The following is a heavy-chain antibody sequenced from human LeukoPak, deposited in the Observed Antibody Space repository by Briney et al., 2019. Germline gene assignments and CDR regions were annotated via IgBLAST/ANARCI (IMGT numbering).Heavy chain of an antibody. V-gene: IGHV1-69*10. CDR1: GYTFTGYY. CDR2: IIPILGIA. J-gene: IGHJ4*02. D-gene: IGHD3-22*01. Sequence: SVKVSCKASGYTFTGYYMHWVRQAPGQGLEWMGWIIPILGIANYAQKFQGRVTITADKSTSTAYMELSSLRSEDTAVYYCARGTYYYDSSGYYALGYWGQGTLVTVSS. CDR3: ARGTYYYDSSGYYALGY.